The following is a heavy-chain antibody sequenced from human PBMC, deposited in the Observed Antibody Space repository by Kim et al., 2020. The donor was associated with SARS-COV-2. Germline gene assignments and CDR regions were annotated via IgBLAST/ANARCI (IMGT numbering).Heavy chain of an antibody. V-gene: IGHV3-30*18. D-gene: IGHD3-16*02. CDR3: AKDGVWGSYRPPGYY. CDR2: ISYDGSNK. CDR1: GFTFSSYG. J-gene: IGHJ4*01. Sequence: GGSLRLSCAASGFTFSSYGMHWVRQAPGKGLEWVAVISYDGSNKYYADSVKGRFTISRDNSKNTLYLQMNSLTAEDTAVYYCAKDGVWGSYRPPGYYWGHGTPATVS.